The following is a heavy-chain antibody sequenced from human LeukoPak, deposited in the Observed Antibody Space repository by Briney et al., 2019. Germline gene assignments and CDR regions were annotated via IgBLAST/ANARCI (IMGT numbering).Heavy chain of an antibody. V-gene: IGHV4-34*01. CDR2: INHSGGT. D-gene: IGHD3-22*01. J-gene: IGHJ4*02. CDR3: ARTWGYYDSSGYPH. Sequence: SETLSLTCAVYGGSFSGYYWSWIRQPPGKGLEWIGEINHSGGTNYNPSLKSRVTISVDTSKNQFSLKLSSVTAADTAVYYCARTWGYYDSSGYPHWGQGTLVTVSS. CDR1: GGSFSGYY.